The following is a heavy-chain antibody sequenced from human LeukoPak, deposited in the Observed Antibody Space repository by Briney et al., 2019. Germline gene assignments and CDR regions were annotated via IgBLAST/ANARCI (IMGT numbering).Heavy chain of an antibody. CDR3: ARDYTRSGSYSPPGY. J-gene: IGHJ4*02. V-gene: IGHV1-18*01. D-gene: IGHD1-26*01. CDR2: ISVYNGNT. Sequence: ASVKVSCKASGYTFTSYGISWVRQAPGQGLEWMGWISVYNGNTNYAQKLQGRVTMTTDTSTGTAYMELRSLRSDDTAVYFCARDYTRSGSYSPPGYWGQGTLVTVSS. CDR1: GYTFTSYG.